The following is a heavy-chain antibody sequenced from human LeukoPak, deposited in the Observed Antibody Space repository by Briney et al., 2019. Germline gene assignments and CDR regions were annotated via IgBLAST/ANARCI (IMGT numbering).Heavy chain of an antibody. CDR2: IYTSGST. CDR1: GGSISSGSYY. V-gene: IGHV4-61*02. J-gene: IGHJ4*02. D-gene: IGHD2-15*01. Sequence: SQTLSLTCTVSGGSISSGSYYWSWIRQPAGKGLEWIGRIYTSGSTNYNPSLKSRVTISVDTSKNQFSLKLSSVTAADTAVYCCARGTIVVVVAAIGDYFDYWGQGTLVTVSS. CDR3: ARGTIVVVVAAIGDYFDY.